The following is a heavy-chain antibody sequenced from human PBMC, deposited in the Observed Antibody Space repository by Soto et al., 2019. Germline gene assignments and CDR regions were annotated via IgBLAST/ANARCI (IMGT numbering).Heavy chain of an antibody. CDR3: ARGDYHDTSGPFSDAFDV. J-gene: IGHJ3*01. Sequence: GGSMRLSCAASGLTFSSYWMSWVRQAPGKGREWVANIKPDGSQKWYGDSVKGRFTISRDNTKNALYLQMNSLRAEDTAVYYSARGDYHDTSGPFSDAFDVWGQGTMVTVSS. D-gene: IGHD3-22*01. CDR1: GLTFSSYW. CDR2: IKPDGSQK. V-gene: IGHV3-7*04.